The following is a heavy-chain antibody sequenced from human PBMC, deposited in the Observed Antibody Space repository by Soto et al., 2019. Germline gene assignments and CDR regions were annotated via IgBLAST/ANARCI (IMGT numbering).Heavy chain of an antibody. D-gene: IGHD6-13*01. CDR3: ARHHGSPGSYFGMDV. CDR2: IYPGDSDT. Sequence: GESLKISCKGSGYSFTSYWINWVRQMPGKGLEWMGIIYPGDSDTRYSPSFQGQVTISADKSISTAYLQWRSLKASDTAMYYCARHHGSPGSYFGMDVWGQGTTVTVSS. J-gene: IGHJ6*02. CDR1: GYSFTSYW. V-gene: IGHV5-51*01.